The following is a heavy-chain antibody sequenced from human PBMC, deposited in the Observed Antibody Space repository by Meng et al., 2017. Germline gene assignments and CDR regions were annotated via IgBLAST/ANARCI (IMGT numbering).Heavy chain of an antibody. V-gene: IGHV4-34*01. CDR2: INHSGSN. J-gene: IGHJ4*02. CDR3: ARELKEQSFAWGY. Sequence: QLQLKQWCAGLLKPSGTFSLTCAVYWWSFSGYYWRWIRQPPGKGLEWIGEINHSGSNNYNPSLKSRVTISVDTSKNQFSLKLSSVTAADTAVYYCARELKEQSFAWGYWGQGTLVTVSS. CDR1: WWSFSGYY. D-gene: IGHD3-16*01.